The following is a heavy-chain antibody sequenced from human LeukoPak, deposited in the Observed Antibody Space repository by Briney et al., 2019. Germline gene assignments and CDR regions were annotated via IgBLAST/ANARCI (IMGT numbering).Heavy chain of an antibody. J-gene: IGHJ4*02. V-gene: IGHV3-15*01. CDR3: TRGAYYGDFDY. D-gene: IGHD1-26*01. CDR2: IKSKTDGGTT. CDR1: GFSFRNAW. Sequence: PGGSLRLSCAASGFSFRNAWMNWVRQAPGKGLEWVGRIKSKTDGGTTDHAAPVKGRFSISRDDSKNTLYLQMNSLKTEDTAVYYCTRGAYYGDFDYWGQGTLVTVSS.